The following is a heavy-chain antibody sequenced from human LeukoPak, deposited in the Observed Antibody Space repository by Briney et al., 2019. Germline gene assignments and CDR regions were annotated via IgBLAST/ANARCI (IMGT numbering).Heavy chain of an antibody. CDR1: GYTFTSYY. Sequence: ASVKVSCKASGYTFTSYYMHWVRQAPGQGLERMGIINPSGGSTSYAQKFQGRVTMTRDTSTSTVYMELSSLRSEDTAMYYCARDAFLVGATPYYYYGMDVWGQGTTVTVSS. V-gene: IGHV1-46*01. CDR2: INPSGGST. J-gene: IGHJ6*02. D-gene: IGHD1-26*01. CDR3: ARDAFLVGATPYYYYGMDV.